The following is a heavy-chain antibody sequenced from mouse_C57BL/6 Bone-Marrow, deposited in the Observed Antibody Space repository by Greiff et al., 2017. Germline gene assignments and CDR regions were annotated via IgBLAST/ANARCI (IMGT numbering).Heavy chain of an antibody. J-gene: IGHJ1*03. V-gene: IGHV2-2*01. CDR3: ATYGNQRYCDV. Sequence: QVQLQQSGPGLVQPSQSLSITCTVSGFSLTSYGVHWVRQSPGKGLEWLGVIWSGGSTDYNAAFISRLSISKDNSKSQVFFKMNSLQADDTAIYYCATYGNQRYCDVWGTGTPVTVSS. CDR1: GFSLTSYG. CDR2: IWSGGST. D-gene: IGHD2-1*01.